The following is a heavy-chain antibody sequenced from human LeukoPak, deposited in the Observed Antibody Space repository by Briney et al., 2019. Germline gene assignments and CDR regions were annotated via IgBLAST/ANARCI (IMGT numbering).Heavy chain of an antibody. J-gene: IGHJ4*02. CDR3: AKDTVAVAGTDRFDY. V-gene: IGHV3-23*01. Sequence: GGSLRLSCAASGFTFSSYGMSWVRQAPGKGLEWVSAISGSGGSTYYADSVKGRFTISRDNSKNTLYLQMNSLRAEDTAVYYCAKDTVAVAGTDRFDYWGQGTLVTVSS. CDR2: ISGSGGST. D-gene: IGHD6-19*01. CDR1: GFTFSSYG.